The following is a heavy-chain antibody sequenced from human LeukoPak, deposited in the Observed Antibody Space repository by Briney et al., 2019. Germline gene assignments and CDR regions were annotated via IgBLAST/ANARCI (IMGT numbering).Heavy chain of an antibody. D-gene: IGHD2-15*01. CDR2: IYYSGGT. J-gene: IGHJ6*03. Sequence: SGTLSLTCTVSGVSISSYYRSWIRQPPGKGLEWIGYIYYSGGTNYNPSLKSRVIISVDTSKNQFSLKLSSVTAADTAVYYCARERRAVVASPYYMDVWGKGTTVTVSS. CDR1: GVSISSYY. V-gene: IGHV4-59*01. CDR3: ARERRAVVASPYYMDV.